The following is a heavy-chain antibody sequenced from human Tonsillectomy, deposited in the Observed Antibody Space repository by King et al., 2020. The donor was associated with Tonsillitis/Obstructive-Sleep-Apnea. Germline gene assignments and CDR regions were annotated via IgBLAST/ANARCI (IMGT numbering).Heavy chain of an antibody. CDR1: GFTFSSYS. CDR2: VSSSGSTM. CDR3: VRDREWEVPHYFLY. J-gene: IGHJ4*02. V-gene: IGHV3-48*02. Sequence: VQLVQSGGGLVQPGGSLRLSGAASGFTFSSYSRNWVRQAPGKGLEWVSYVSSSGSTMYYAESVTGRFTISRDNAKHSLYLQMHSLRDEDTAVYYWVRDREWEVPHYFLYWGQGTLVTVSS. D-gene: IGHD1-26*01.